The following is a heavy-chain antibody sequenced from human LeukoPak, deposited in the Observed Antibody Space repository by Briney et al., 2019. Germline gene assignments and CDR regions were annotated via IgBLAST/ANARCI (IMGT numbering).Heavy chain of an antibody. CDR3: SCGSGSLPSHY. D-gene: IGHD3-10*01. CDR2: IRSKAYGGTT. V-gene: IGHV3-49*03. CDR1: GFTFGDYA. Sequence: GRSLRLSCTASGFTFGDYAVSWFRQASGKGLEWVGFIRSKAYGGTTEYAASVKGRFAISRDDSKSIAYLQMNSLKTEDTAVYYRSCGSGSLPSHYWGQGTLVTVSS. J-gene: IGHJ4*02.